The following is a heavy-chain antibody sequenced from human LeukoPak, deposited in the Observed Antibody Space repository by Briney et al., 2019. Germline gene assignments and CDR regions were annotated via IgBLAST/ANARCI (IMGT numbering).Heavy chain of an antibody. Sequence: ASVKVFCKASVYTFTSYYMHWVRQAPGQGLEWMGIINPSGGSRSYAQKFQGRVTMTRDTSTSTVYMELSSLRSEDTAVYYCARGSIVGAKTLGFGAFDIWGQGTMVTVSS. CDR1: VYTFTSYY. CDR2: INPSGGSR. V-gene: IGHV1-46*01. D-gene: IGHD1-26*01. CDR3: ARGSIVGAKTLGFGAFDI. J-gene: IGHJ3*02.